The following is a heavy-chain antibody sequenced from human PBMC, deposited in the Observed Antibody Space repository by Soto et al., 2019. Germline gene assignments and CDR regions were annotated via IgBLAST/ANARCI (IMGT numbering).Heavy chain of an antibody. CDR3: ARLPFPWGWFDP. CDR2: ISGSGRTT. Sequence: GGSLRLSCAASGIVFSDYMSWVRQAPGKGLEWLSYISGSGRTTYSADSVKGRFTISRDNATNSLYLQMNNLRTEDTAVYYCARLPFPWGWFDPWGQGTLVTVSS. D-gene: IGHD3-16*01. J-gene: IGHJ5*02. CDR1: GIVFSDY. V-gene: IGHV3-11*01.